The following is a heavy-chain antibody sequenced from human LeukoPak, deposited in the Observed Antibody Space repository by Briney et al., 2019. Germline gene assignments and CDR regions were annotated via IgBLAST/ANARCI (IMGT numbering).Heavy chain of an antibody. CDR3: ARHIVSPSNWFDP. J-gene: IGHJ5*02. V-gene: IGHV3-11*01. Sequence: GGSLRLSCAASGFTFSDYYMSWIRQAPGKGLEWVSYISSSGSTIYYADSVKGRFTISRDNAKNSLYLQMNCLRAEDTAVYYCARHIVSPSNWFDPWGQGTLVTVSS. CDR1: GFTFSDYY. D-gene: IGHD5/OR15-5a*01. CDR2: ISSSGSTI.